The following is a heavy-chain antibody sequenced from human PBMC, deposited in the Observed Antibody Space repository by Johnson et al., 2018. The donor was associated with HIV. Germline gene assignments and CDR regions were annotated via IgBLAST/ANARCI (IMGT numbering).Heavy chain of an antibody. J-gene: IGHJ3*02. CDR1: QFTFNSYT. CDR2: ISYDGSNT. D-gene: IGHD1-26*01. Sequence: QMQLVESGGGVVQPGRSLRLSCAASQFTFNSYTLHWVRQAPGKGLEWVAVISYDGSNTYYADSVKGRFTISRDNSKNTLYLQMNSLRAEDTAVYYCARGANSGSYFGAFDIWGRGTMVTVSS. CDR3: ARGANSGSYFGAFDI. V-gene: IGHV3-30*04.